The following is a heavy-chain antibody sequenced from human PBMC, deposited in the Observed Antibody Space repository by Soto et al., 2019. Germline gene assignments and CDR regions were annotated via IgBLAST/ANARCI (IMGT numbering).Heavy chain of an antibody. D-gene: IGHD3-22*01. CDR3: AKAFPYYYDSSGYPKSPFDY. CDR2: ISGSGGST. J-gene: IGHJ4*02. CDR1: GFTFSSYA. V-gene: IGHV3-23*01. Sequence: LRLSCAASGFTFSSYAMSWVRQAPGKGLEWVSAISGSGGSTYYADSVKGRFTISRDNSKNTLYLQMNSLRAEDTAVYYCAKAFPYYYDSSGYPKSPFDYWGQGTLVTVSS.